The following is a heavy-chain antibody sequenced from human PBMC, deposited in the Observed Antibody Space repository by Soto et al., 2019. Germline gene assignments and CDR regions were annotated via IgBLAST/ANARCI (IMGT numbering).Heavy chain of an antibody. CDR3: DRRYCSSTSCYYGMDV. J-gene: IGHJ6*02. V-gene: IGHV5-51*01. CDR2: IYPGDSDT. D-gene: IGHD2-2*01. Sequence: GESLKISCKGSGYSFTSYWIGWVRQMPGKGLEWMGIIYPGDSDTRYSPSFQGQVTISADKSISTAYLQWSSLKASDTAMYYCDRRYCSSTSCYYGMDVWGQGTTVTVSS. CDR1: GYSFTSYW.